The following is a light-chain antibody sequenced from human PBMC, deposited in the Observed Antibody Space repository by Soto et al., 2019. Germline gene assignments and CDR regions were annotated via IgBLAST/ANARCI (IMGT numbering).Light chain of an antibody. Sequence: EIVLTQSPPTLSVSPGDRATLSCRASQSVDNDLAWYQQKPGQPPWLLIYGASNRATGIPDRFSGSGSGTDFTLTISRMEPEDFAVYYCQQYGSSGTFGQGTKVDIK. CDR3: QQYGSSGT. V-gene: IGKV3-20*01. CDR1: QSVDND. CDR2: GAS. J-gene: IGKJ1*01.